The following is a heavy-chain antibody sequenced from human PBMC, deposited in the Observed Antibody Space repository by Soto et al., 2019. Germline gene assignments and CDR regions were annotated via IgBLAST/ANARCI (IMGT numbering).Heavy chain of an antibody. CDR1: GGYVASGSYF. V-gene: IGHV4-61*01. CDR2: VYSSGGN. J-gene: IGHJ4*02. Sequence: ELLSLTRSVSGGYVASGSYFWTWKRQPPGKRLEWIGYVYSSGGNNYNPSIKSRVNISLHTSKNQLSLELNSVTAEEKAVFYCARARTLLCGYPLDSWGQGTLVTVSS. D-gene: IGHD2-15*01. CDR3: ARARTLLCGYPLDS.